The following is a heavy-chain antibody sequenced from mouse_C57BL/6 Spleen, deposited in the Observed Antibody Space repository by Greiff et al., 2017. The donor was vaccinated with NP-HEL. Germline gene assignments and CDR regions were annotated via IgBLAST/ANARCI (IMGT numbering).Heavy chain of an antibody. Sequence: PRQPFCPCLVQPSQSLSITCTVSGFSLTSYGVHWVRQSPGKGLEWLGVIWSGGSTDYNAAFISRLSISKDNSKSQVFFKMNSLQADDTAIYYCARNRGSSYGYFDVWGTGTTVTVSS. CDR2: IWSGGST. CDR3: ARNRGSSYGYFDV. V-gene: IGHV2-2*01. CDR1: GFSLTSYG. D-gene: IGHD1-1*01. J-gene: IGHJ1*03.